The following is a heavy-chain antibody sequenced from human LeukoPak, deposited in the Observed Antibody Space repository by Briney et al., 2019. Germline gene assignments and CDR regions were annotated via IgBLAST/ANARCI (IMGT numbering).Heavy chain of an antibody. CDR3: AREVAAAGTRAFDI. D-gene: IGHD6-13*01. Sequence: SVKVSCKASGGTFTSYAISWVRQAPGQGLEWMGRIIPIFGTANYAQKFQGRVTITTDESTSTAYMELSSLRSEDTAVYYCAREVAAAGTRAFDIWGQGTMVTVSS. CDR1: GGTFTSYA. V-gene: IGHV1-69*05. CDR2: IIPIFGTA. J-gene: IGHJ3*02.